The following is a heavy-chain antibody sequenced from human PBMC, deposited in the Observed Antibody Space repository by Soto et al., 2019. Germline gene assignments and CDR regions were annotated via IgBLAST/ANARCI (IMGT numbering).Heavy chain of an antibody. CDR2: ISYDGSNK. D-gene: IGHD1-26*01. J-gene: IGHJ6*02. CDR3: AKQNSGSYQYYYYGMDV. Sequence: GGSLRLSCAASGFTFSSYGMHWVRQAPGKGLEWVAVISYDGSNKYYADSVKGRFTISRDNSKNTLYLQMNSLRAEDTAVYYCAKQNSGSYQYYYYGMDVWGQGTTVTVSS. V-gene: IGHV3-30*18. CDR1: GFTFSSYG.